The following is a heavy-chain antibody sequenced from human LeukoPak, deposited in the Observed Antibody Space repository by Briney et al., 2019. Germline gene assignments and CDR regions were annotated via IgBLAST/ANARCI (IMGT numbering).Heavy chain of an antibody. V-gene: IGHV4-39*01. D-gene: IGHD1/OR15-1a*01. CDR1: GGSISNDNYY. CDR2: IYYSGST. J-gene: IGHJ4*02. CDR3: ERHENNSASKN. Sequence: PSETLSLTCTVSGGSISNDNYYWGWIRQPPGKGLEWIGSIYYSGSTYYNPSLKSRITISVDTSKNQFSLKVSSVTAADTAVYYCERHENNSASKNWSQGILVTVSS.